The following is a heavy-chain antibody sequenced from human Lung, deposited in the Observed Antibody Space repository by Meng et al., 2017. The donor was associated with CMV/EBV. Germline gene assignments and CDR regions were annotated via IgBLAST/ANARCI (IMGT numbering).Heavy chain of an antibody. Sequence: QLQVSGPGPVKPSETLALTCTVSGGSISRSSYYWAWIRQPPGEGLEWIGSVVYSGTTYYTSSLKSRVSISVDTSKNQFSLKLSSVTAADTAVYYCARHHHSPTFDYWGQGTLVTVSS. V-gene: IGHV4-39*01. J-gene: IGHJ4*02. CDR2: VVYSGTT. CDR1: GGSISRSSYY. CDR3: ARHHHSPTFDY. D-gene: IGHD1-14*01.